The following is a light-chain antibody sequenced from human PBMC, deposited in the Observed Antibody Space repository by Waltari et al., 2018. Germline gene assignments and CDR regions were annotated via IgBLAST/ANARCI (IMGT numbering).Light chain of an antibody. V-gene: IGLV8-61*01. CDR2: KAN. Sequence: QTVVTPEPSLSVSPGGTVTPPCALTSGSLSTTSYLPWYQQTPGQAPRTLVYKANARSSGVPDRFSGSILGNTAALTITGAQADDESDYYCALYMGSGIWVFGGGTRLTVL. J-gene: IGLJ3*02. CDR3: ALYMGSGIWV. CDR1: SGSLSTTSY.